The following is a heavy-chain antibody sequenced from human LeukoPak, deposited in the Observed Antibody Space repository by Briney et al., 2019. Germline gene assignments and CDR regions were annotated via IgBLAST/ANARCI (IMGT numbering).Heavy chain of an antibody. J-gene: IGHJ4*02. CDR1: GGSISSSSYY. Sequence: SETLSLTCTVSGGSISSSSYYWGWIRQPPGKGLEWIRSIYYSGSTYYNPSLKSRVTISVDTSKNQFSLKLSSVTAADTAVYYCARHGAEYDSSGYYYFDYWGQGTLVTVSS. CDR2: IYYSGST. D-gene: IGHD3-22*01. V-gene: IGHV4-39*01. CDR3: ARHGAEYDSSGYYYFDY.